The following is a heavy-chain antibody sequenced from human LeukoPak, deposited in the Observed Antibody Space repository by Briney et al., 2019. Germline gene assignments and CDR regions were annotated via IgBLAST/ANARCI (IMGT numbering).Heavy chain of an antibody. Sequence: GSLRLSCAASGFTLSSYWMTWVRQAPGKGLEWVANIKQDGSEKNYVDSVKGRFTISRDNAKNSLYLQMNSLRAEDTAVYYCAREPNPFDSWGQGTLVTVSS. D-gene: IGHD1-14*01. J-gene: IGHJ4*02. CDR1: GFTLSSYW. CDR3: AREPNPFDS. CDR2: IKQDGSEK. V-gene: IGHV3-7*01.